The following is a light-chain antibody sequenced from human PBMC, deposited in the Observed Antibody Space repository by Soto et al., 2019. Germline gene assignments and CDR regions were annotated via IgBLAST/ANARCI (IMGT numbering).Light chain of an antibody. CDR3: QQYDNLPTVT. V-gene: IGKV1-5*03. J-gene: IGKJ5*01. CDR1: QSISSW. Sequence: DIQLTQSSSFLSASVGDRVTITCLASQSISSWLAWYQQKPGKAPKLLIYKASSLESGVPSRFSGSGSGTDFTFTISSLQPEDIATYYCQQYDNLPTVTFGQGTRLEIK. CDR2: KAS.